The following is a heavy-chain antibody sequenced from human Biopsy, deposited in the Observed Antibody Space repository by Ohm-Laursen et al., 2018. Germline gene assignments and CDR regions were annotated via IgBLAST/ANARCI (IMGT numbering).Heavy chain of an antibody. CDR1: GFSFSDNY. D-gene: IGHD2-15*01. J-gene: IGHJ5*01. CDR3: ARAGRYCSGGGCYSWFDS. CDR2: IRDKANSYTT. Sequence: SLRLSCAASGFSFSDNYMDGVRQAPGKGLEWVGRIRDKANSYTTDYAASVKGRFTISRDDSKNSLYLQMNSLKTEDTALYYCARAGRYCSGGGCYSWFDSWGQGTLVTVSS. V-gene: IGHV3-72*01.